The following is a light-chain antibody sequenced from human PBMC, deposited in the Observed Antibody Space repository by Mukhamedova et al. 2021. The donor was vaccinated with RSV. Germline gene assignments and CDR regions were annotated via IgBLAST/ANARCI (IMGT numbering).Light chain of an antibody. CDR3: LQHNSYPRA. CDR2: AS. Sequence: ASSLQSGVPSRFSGSGSGTEFTLTISSLQPEDFATYYYLQHNSYPRAFGQGTKVEIK. V-gene: IGKV1-17*01. J-gene: IGKJ1*01.